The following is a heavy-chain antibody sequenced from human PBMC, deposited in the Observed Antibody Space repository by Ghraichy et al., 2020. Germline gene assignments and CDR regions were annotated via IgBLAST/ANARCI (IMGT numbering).Heavy chain of an antibody. J-gene: IGHJ4*02. D-gene: IGHD4-17*01. CDR2: IKGDGSDK. Sequence: GGSLRRSCAASGFTFSRSWMHWVRQAPGKGLVCVSRIKGDGSDKRYADSVRGRFTISRDNAKNTLFLQMHSLRADDTAVYYCVRDGDNFNFDFWGQGNLVTVSS. V-gene: IGHV3-74*01. CDR3: VRDGDNFNFDF. CDR1: GFTFSRSW.